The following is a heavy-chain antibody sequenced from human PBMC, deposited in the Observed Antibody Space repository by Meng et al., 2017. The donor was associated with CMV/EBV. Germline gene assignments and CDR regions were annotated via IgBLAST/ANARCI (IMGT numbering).Heavy chain of an antibody. V-gene: IGHV3-21*01. Sequence: GESLKISCAASGFTCSSYSMNWVRQAPGKGLEWVSSISSSSSYIYYADSVKGRFTISRDNAKNSLYLQMNSLRAEDTAVYYCARDGGYSSGWYPPQLSYYYYYGMDVWGQGTTVTVSS. J-gene: IGHJ6*02. CDR1: GFTCSSYS. CDR3: ARDGGYSSGWYPPQLSYYYYYGMDV. CDR2: ISSSSSYI. D-gene: IGHD6-19*01.